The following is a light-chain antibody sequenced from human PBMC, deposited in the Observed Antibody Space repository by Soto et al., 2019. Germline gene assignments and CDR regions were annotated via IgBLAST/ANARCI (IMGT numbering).Light chain of an antibody. J-gene: IGKJ5*01. CDR3: QQYGSSPPIT. CDR1: QSVSSSY. V-gene: IGKV3-20*01. Sequence: EIVLTQSPGTLSLSPGERATLSCRASQSVSSSYLAWYQQKPGQAPRLLIYGASSRATGIPDRFSGSGSGTDFTLTISRLEPADFAVYYCQQYGSSPPITFGQRTRLEIK. CDR2: GAS.